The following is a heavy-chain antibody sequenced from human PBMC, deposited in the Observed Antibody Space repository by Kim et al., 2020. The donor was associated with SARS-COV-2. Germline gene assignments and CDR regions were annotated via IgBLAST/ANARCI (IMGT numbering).Heavy chain of an antibody. CDR1: GFTFSSYA. Sequence: GGSLRLSCAASGFTFSSYAMSWVRQAPGKGLEWVSAISGSGGSKYYADSVKGRFTISRDNSKNTLYLQMNSLRAEDTAVYYCAKDPRITMVRDYYFDYWGQGTLVTVSS. CDR2: ISGSGGSK. CDR3: AKDPRITMVRDYYFDY. J-gene: IGHJ4*02. V-gene: IGHV3-23*01. D-gene: IGHD3-10*01.